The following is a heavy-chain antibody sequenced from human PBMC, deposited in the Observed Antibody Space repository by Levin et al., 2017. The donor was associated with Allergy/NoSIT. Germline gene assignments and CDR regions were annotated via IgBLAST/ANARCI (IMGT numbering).Heavy chain of an antibody. CDR1: GFTFSSYS. J-gene: IGHJ4*02. Sequence: ETLSLTCAASGFTFSSYSMYWVRQAPGKGLMWVSRIHSDGTTITYADSVKGRFTISRDNAKNTLFLQMNSLRAEDTALYYCARAVAAVPWYFDYWGQGILVTVSS. D-gene: IGHD2-21*01. CDR3: ARAVAAVPWYFDY. V-gene: IGHV3-74*01. CDR2: IHSDGTTI.